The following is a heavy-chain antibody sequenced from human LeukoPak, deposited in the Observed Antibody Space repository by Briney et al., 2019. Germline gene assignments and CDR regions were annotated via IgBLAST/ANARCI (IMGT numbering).Heavy chain of an antibody. D-gene: IGHD6-19*01. Sequence: VXXXDGSNKYYADSVKGRFTISRDNSKNTLYLQMNSLRAEDTAVYYCAKERGLSVAGRAWYFDYWGQGTPVTVSS. CDR2: XXXDGSNK. CDR3: AKERGLSVAGRAWYFDY. J-gene: IGHJ4*02. V-gene: IGHV3-30*18.